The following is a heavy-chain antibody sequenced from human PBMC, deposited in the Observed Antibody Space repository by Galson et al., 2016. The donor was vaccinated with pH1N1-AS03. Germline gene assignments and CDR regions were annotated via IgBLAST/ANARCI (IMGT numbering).Heavy chain of an antibody. CDR1: GGSISSTTYS. V-gene: IGHV4-39*07. D-gene: IGHD6-19*01. CDR2: ISYSGST. CDR3: ARLDSSGWYSVDY. J-gene: IGHJ4*02. Sequence: ETLSLTCTVSGGSISSTTYSWAWVRQPPGKGLEWIGSISYSGSTYYNPSLKSRVTISVDTSKNQFSLKLRSVTAADTAVYYCARLDSSGWYSVDYWGQGNMVIVSS.